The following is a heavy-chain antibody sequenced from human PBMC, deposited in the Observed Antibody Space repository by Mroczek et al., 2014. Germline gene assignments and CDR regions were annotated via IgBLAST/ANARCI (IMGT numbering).Heavy chain of an antibody. CDR3: XRSGSKTRESDAFDI. D-gene: IGHD3-10*01. J-gene: IGHJ3*02. CDR2: IDWDDDK. CDR1: GFSLSTSGMC. V-gene: IGHV2-70*01. Sequence: ESGPALVKPTQTLTLTCTFSGFSLSTSGMCVSWIRQPPGKALEWLALIDWDDDKYYSTSLKTRLTISKDTSKNQVVLTMTNMDPVDTATYYCXRSGSKTRESDAFDIWGQGTMVTVSS.